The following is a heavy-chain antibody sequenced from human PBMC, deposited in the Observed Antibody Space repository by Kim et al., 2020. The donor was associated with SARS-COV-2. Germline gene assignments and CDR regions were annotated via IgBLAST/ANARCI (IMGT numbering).Heavy chain of an antibody. J-gene: IGHJ4*02. V-gene: IGHV1-2*02. CDR3: ARGGYYYDSSGYSLNY. D-gene: IGHD3-22*01. CDR2: INPNSGGT. CDR1: GYTFTGYY. Sequence: ASVKVSCKASGYTFTGYYMHWVRQAPGQGLEWMGWINPNSGGTNYAQKFQGRVTMTRDTSISTAYMELSRLRSDDTAVYYCARGGYYYDSSGYSLNYWGQGTLGTVSS.